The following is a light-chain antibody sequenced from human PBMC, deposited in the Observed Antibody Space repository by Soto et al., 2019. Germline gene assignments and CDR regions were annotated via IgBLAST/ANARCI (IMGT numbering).Light chain of an antibody. CDR2: AAS. Sequence: DIQMTQSPSPVSASVGDRVTITCRASQVISSRLAWYQQKPGKAPNLLIYAASSLQSGVPSRFSGSGSETDFTLTIGSLQPEDFATYYCQQSNSFPLTFGGGTKVEIK. V-gene: IGKV1-12*01. CDR3: QQSNSFPLT. J-gene: IGKJ4*01. CDR1: QVISSR.